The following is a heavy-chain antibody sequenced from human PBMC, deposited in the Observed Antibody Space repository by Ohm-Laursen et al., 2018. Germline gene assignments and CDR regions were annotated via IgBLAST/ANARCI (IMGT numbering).Heavy chain of an antibody. Sequence: GTLSLTCPVSGGSISSYYWSWIRQPPGKGLEWIGYIYYIGTTNYNPSLKSRVTISVDTSKNQFSLKLSSVTAADTVVYYCARGTAYGDYVDYWGQGTLVTVSS. CDR3: ARGTAYGDYVDY. CDR1: GGSISSYY. D-gene: IGHD4-17*01. CDR2: IYYIGTT. J-gene: IGHJ4*02. V-gene: IGHV4-59*01.